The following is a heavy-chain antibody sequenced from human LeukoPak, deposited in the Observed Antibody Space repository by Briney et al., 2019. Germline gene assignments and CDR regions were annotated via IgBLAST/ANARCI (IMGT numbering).Heavy chain of an antibody. CDR3: ARDRAFDYYDSSGDAVAFDI. V-gene: IGHV3-30-3*01. CDR1: GFTFSSYA. J-gene: IGHJ3*02. D-gene: IGHD3-22*01. CDR2: ISYDGSNK. Sequence: PGGSLRLSCAASGFTFSSYAMHWVRQAPGKGLEWVAVISYDGSNKYYADSVKGRFTISRDNSKNTLYLQMNSLRAEDTAVYYCARDRAFDYYDSSGDAVAFDIWGQGTMVTVSS.